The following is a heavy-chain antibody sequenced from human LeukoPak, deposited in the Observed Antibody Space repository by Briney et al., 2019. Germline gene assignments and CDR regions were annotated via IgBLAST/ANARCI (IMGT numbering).Heavy chain of an antibody. CDR1: GGTFSSYA. J-gene: IGHJ4*02. V-gene: IGHV3-33*01. CDR2: IWYDGSNK. CDR3: ARDLGGGFDY. D-gene: IGHD3-16*01. Sequence: SCKASGGTFSSYAISWVRQAPGKGLEWVAVIWYDGSNKYYADSVKGRFTISRDNSKNTLYLQMNSLRAEDTAVYYCARDLGGGFDYWGQGTLVTVSS.